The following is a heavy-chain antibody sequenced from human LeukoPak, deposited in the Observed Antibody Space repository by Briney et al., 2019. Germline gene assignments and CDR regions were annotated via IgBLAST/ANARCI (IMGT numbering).Heavy chain of an antibody. CDR2: ITATSLHI. V-gene: IGHV3-21*04. Sequence: GGSLRLSCAASGVTFSGYSMNWVRRAPGKGLEWVSAITATSLHIYYADSVKGRFTISRDNAKNSLYLQMNSLRAEDTAVYYCAKFSPLPYGSGSSFDYWGQGTLVTVSS. D-gene: IGHD3-10*01. CDR3: AKFSPLPYGSGSSFDY. J-gene: IGHJ4*02. CDR1: GVTFSGYS.